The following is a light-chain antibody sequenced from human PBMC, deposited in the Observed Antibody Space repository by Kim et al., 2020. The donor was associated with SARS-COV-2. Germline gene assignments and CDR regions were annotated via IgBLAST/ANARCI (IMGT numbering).Light chain of an antibody. CDR1: QSISSSY. CDR3: HHYDNSPRT. Sequence: EIVLTQSPATLSLSPGESATLSCRASQSISSSYFAWYQQKPGQAPRLLIFASNRATGIPDRFSGSGSGTDFTLTISRLEPEDFATYYCHHYDNSPRTFGQGTKVDIK. J-gene: IGKJ1*01. CDR2: AS. V-gene: IGKV3-20*01.